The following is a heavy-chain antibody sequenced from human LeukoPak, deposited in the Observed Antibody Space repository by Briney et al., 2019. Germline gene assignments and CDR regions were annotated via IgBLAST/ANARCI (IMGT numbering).Heavy chain of an antibody. D-gene: IGHD4-17*01. CDR3: ARGPRGGDYGDYVELYYFDF. CDR1: GGSFSGYY. V-gene: IGHV4-34*01. CDR2: INHSGST. Sequence: PSETLSLTCAVYGGSFSGYYWSWIRQPPGKGLEWIGEINHSGSTNYNPSLKSRVTISVDTSKNQFSLKLSSVTAADTAVYYRARGPRGGDYGDYVELYYFDFWGQGTLVTVSS. J-gene: IGHJ4*02.